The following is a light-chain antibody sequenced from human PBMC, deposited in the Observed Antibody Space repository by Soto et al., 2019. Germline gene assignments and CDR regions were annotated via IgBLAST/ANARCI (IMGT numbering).Light chain of an antibody. CDR1: QSVSSSY. Sequence: EIVLTQSPGTLSLSPGERATLSCRASQSVSSSYLAWYQQKPGQAPRLLIYDASNRATGIPARFSGSGSGTDFTLTINRLEPEDFAVYYCQQYGSSITFGQGTRLEIK. CDR2: DAS. V-gene: IGKV3-20*01. J-gene: IGKJ5*01. CDR3: QQYGSSIT.